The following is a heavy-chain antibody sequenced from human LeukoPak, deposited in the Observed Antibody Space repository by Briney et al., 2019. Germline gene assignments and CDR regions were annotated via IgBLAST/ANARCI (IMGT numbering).Heavy chain of an antibody. CDR2: INWNGGRT. J-gene: IGHJ3*02. D-gene: IGHD3-22*01. V-gene: IGHV3-20*04. CDR3: ATGDSGYYYGGAFDI. CDR1: GFTLSSYW. Sequence: GGSLRLSCAASGFTLSSYWMHWVRQAPGKGLEWVSGINWNGGRTGYADSVKGRFTISRDNAKNSLYQQMNSLRAEDTALYYCATGDSGYYYGGAFDIWGQGTMVTVSS.